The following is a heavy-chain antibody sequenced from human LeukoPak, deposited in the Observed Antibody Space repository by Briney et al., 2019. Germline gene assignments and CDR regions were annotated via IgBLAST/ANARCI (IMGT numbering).Heavy chain of an antibody. J-gene: IGHJ4*02. V-gene: IGHV3-73*01. D-gene: IGHD2-15*01. CDR2: IRSKANSYAT. CDR3: SKGGIIDY. Sequence: GGSLRLSCAASGFTFSGSAMHWVRQASGKGLEWVGRIRSKANSYATAYAASVKGRFTISRDDLKNTAYLQMNSLKTEDTAVYYCSKGGIIDYWGQGTLVTVSS. CDR1: GFTFSGSA.